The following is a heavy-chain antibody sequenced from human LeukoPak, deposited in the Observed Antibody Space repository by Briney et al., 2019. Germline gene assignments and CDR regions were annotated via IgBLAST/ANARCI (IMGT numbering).Heavy chain of an antibody. Sequence: ASVKVSCRASGYTFTGYYMHWVRQAPGQGLEWMGWINPNGGGTNYAQKFQGRVTMTRDTSISTAYTELSRLKSDDAAVYYCARDVDHYDSTGKGLVDFWGQGTMVTVSS. V-gene: IGHV1-2*02. CDR3: ARDVDHYDSTGKGLVDF. CDR2: INPNGGGT. D-gene: IGHD3-22*01. CDR1: GYTFTGYY. J-gene: IGHJ3*01.